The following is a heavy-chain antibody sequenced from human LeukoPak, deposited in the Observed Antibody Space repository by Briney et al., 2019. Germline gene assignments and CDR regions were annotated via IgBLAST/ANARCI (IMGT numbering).Heavy chain of an antibody. Sequence: SETLSLTCTVSGGSISSGGYYWSWIRQHPGKGLEWIGYIYYSGSTYYNPSLKSRVTISVDTSKNQFSLKLSSVTAADTAVYYCARATSVEMATIDAFDIWGQGTMVTVSS. CDR2: IYYSGST. J-gene: IGHJ3*02. CDR1: GGSISSGGYY. CDR3: ARATSVEMATIDAFDI. V-gene: IGHV4-31*03. D-gene: IGHD5-24*01.